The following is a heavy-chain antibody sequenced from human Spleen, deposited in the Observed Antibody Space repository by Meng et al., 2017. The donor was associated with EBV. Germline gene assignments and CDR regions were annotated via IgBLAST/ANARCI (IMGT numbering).Heavy chain of an antibody. V-gene: IGHV1-69*06. D-gene: IGHD5-24*01. J-gene: IGHJ4*02. Sequence: QGELVESGAEVKKPGSSVKVSCKASGGTFNNYAINWVRQAPGQGLEWMGGIIPIFGSTNYAQTFQGRVTISADRSTSTAYMELNSLRSEDTAVYYCARSEDMATIYYFDYWGQGTLVTVSS. CDR3: ARSEDMATIYYFDY. CDR1: GGTFNNYA. CDR2: IIPIFGST.